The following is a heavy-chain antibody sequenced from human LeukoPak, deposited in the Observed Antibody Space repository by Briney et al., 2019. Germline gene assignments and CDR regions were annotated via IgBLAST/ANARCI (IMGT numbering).Heavy chain of an antibody. Sequence: GGSLRLSCAASGFIVSRNYMSWVRQAPGKGLEWVSVIYDGNTYYADSVKGRFTITRDNSKNTLYLQMNSLRAEDTAIYYCAGFVRGLPHWGQGALVTVSS. V-gene: IGHV3-53*01. D-gene: IGHD3-10*01. J-gene: IGHJ4*02. CDR3: AGFVRGLPH. CDR2: IYDGNT. CDR1: GFIVSRNY.